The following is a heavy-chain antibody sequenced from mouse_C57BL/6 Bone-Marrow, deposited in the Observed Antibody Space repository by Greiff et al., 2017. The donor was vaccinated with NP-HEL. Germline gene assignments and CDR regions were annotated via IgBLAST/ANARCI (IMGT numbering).Heavy chain of an antibody. CDR2: IWTGGGT. J-gene: IGHJ4*01. CDR3: ARTPLSTTVVDYAMGD. V-gene: IGHV2-9-1*01. CDR1: GFSLTSYA. D-gene: IGHD1-1*01. Sequence: VKLQESGPGLVAPSQSLSITCTVSGFSLTSYAISWVRQPPGKGLEWLGVIWTGGGTNYNSALKSRLSISKYNSKSQVFLKMNRLQTNDTYRYYCARTPLSTTVVDYAMGDWGHGTSVTVA.